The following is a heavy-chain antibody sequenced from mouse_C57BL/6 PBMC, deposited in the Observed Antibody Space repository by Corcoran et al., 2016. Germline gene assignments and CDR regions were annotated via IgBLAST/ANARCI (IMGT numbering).Heavy chain of an antibody. V-gene: IGHV3-6*01. CDR3: TSYSNFDY. J-gene: IGHJ2*01. CDR1: GYSITSGNY. D-gene: IGHD2-5*01. Sequence: DVQLQESGPGLVKPSQSLSLTCSVTGYSITSGNYWNWIRHFPGNKLEWMGYISYDGSNNYNPSLKNRISITRDTSKNQFFLKLNSVTTEDTATYYCTSYSNFDYWGQGTTLTVSS. CDR2: ISYDGSN.